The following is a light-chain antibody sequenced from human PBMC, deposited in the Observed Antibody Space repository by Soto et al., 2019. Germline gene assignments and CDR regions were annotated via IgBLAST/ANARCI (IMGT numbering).Light chain of an antibody. V-gene: IGKV3-20*01. J-gene: IGKJ1*01. Sequence: EIVLTQSPCTLSLSPGSRSTLPCRASQSVSNNYLAWYQQKPGQAPRLLIYGASNRATGIPDRFSGSGSGTEFTLTISSLKSEDFAVYYCQQYNNLWTFGQGTKVDIK. CDR3: QQYNNLWT. CDR1: QSVSNNY. CDR2: GAS.